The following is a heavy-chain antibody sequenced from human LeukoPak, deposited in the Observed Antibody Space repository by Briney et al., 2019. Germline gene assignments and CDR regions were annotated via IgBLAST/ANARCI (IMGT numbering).Heavy chain of an antibody. D-gene: IGHD6-13*01. Sequence: GASVKVSCTVSGYTLTELSMHWVRLGPRQGHGLKGGFGPEDGETIYAQKFQGRVTMTADTSTDTPYMELSSLRSEDTAVYYCATGPIAAAGTGYFDLWGRGTLVTVSS. CDR3: ATGPIAAAGTGYFDL. J-gene: IGHJ2*01. CDR1: GYTLTELS. CDR2: FGPEDGET. V-gene: IGHV1-24*01.